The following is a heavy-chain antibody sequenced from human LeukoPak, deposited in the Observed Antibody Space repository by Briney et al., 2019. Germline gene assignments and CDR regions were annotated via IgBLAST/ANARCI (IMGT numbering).Heavy chain of an antibody. CDR3: ARGPPTTTFAGY. CDR1: GYTFTSYY. Sequence: SVKVSCKASGYTFTSYYMHWVRQAPGQGLEWMGRIIPILGIANYAQKFQGRVTITADKSTSTAYMELSSLRSEDTAVYYCARGPPTTTFAGYWGQGTLVTVSS. V-gene: IGHV1-69*04. D-gene: IGHD3-16*01. J-gene: IGHJ4*02. CDR2: IIPILGIA.